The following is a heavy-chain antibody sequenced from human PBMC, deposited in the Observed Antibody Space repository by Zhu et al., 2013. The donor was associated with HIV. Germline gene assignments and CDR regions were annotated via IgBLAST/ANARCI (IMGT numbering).Heavy chain of an antibody. V-gene: IGHV1-46*01. CDR3: ARSRVTTFFDY. Sequence: QVQLVQSGAEVKKPGASVKVSCKASRYTFSTYYIHWVRQAPGQGLEWMGILNPTGGTTNYAQKFQGRVTMTRDTSTSTVYMDLNNLKSEDTAVYYCARSRVTTFFDYWGQGTLVTVSS. D-gene: IGHD4-4*01. J-gene: IGHJ4*02. CDR1: RYTFSTYY. CDR2: LNPTGGTT.